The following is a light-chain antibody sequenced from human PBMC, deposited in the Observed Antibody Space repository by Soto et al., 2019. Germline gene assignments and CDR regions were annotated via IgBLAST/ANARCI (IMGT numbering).Light chain of an antibody. CDR2: EVS. Sequence: QSALTQPASVSGSPGQSITVSCPGTSSDVGSYKYVSWYQQHPGKAPKLMIYEVSNRPSGVSNRFSGSKSGNTASLTISILQAEDEADYYCCSYAGSSTYVFGTGTKVTVL. V-gene: IGLV2-23*02. J-gene: IGLJ1*01. CDR3: CSYAGSSTYV. CDR1: SSDVGSYKY.